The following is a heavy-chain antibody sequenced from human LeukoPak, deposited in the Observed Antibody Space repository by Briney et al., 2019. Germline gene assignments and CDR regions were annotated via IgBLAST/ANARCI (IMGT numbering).Heavy chain of an antibody. D-gene: IGHD2-2*01. CDR1: GFTFSSYG. V-gene: IGHV3-23*01. J-gene: IGHJ4*02. Sequence: GGSLRLSCAASGFTFSSYGMSWVRQAPGKGLEWVSAICGSGGSTYYADSVKGRFTISRDNSKNTLYLQMNSLRAEDTAVYYCAKGGLYCSSTSCTRKEARSPYYFDYWGQGTLVTVSS. CDR2: ICGSGGST. CDR3: AKGGLYCSSTSCTRKEARSPYYFDY.